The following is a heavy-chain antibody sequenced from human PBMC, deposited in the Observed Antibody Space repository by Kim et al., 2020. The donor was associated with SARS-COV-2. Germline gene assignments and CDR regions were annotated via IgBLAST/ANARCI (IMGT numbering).Heavy chain of an antibody. Sequence: GGSLRLSCAASGFTFSSYSMNWVRQAPGKGLEWVSYISSSSSTIYYADSVKGRFTISRDNAKNSLYLQMNSLRDEDTAVYYCARDLHCSGGSCYYYYYGMDVRGQGTTVTVSS. V-gene: IGHV3-48*02. CDR3: ARDLHCSGGSCYYYYYGMDV. J-gene: IGHJ6*02. CDR2: ISSSSSTI. D-gene: IGHD2-15*01. CDR1: GFTFSSYS.